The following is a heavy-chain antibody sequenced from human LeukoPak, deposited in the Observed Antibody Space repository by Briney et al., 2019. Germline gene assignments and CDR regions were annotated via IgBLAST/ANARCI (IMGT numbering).Heavy chain of an antibody. D-gene: IGHD3-22*01. CDR3: ARHGYYDSSGYYYDY. J-gene: IGHJ4*02. V-gene: IGHV4-59*08. CDR1: GGSISSYY. Sequence: PSETLSLTCTVSGGSISSYYWSWIRQPPGKGLEWIGYIYYSGSTNYNPSLKSRVTISVDTSKNQFSLKLSSVTAADTVVYYCARHGYYDSSGYYYDYWGQGTLVTVSS. CDR2: IYYSGST.